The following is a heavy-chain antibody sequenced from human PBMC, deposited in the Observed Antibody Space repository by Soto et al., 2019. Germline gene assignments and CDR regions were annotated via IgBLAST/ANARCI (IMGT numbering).Heavy chain of an antibody. CDR2: INPSGGST. CDR1: GYTFTSYY. J-gene: IGHJ6*03. D-gene: IGHD6-13*01. Sequence: QVQLVQSGAEVKKPGASVKVSCKASGYTFTSYYMHWVRQAPGQGLEWMGIINPSGGSTSYAQKFQGRVTMTRDTSTSTVYMELSSLRSEDTAVYYCARDSRYPQQLAHYYYYYMDVWGKGTTVTVSS. V-gene: IGHV1-46*03. CDR3: ARDSRYPQQLAHYYYYYMDV.